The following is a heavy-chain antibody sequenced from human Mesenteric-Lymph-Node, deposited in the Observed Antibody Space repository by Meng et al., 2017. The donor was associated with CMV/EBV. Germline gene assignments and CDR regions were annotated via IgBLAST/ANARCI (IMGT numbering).Heavy chain of an antibody. D-gene: IGHD4-17*01. CDR1: GGSFSGYD. CDR3: ARGGGGYGDYSDY. CDR2: INHSGST. V-gene: IGHV4-34*01. Sequence: TRAVYGGSFSGYDWSWIRQPPGKGLEWIGEINHSGSTNYNPSLKSRVTISVDTSKNQFSLKLSSVTAADTAVYYCARGGGGYGDYSDYWGQGTLVTVSS. J-gene: IGHJ4*02.